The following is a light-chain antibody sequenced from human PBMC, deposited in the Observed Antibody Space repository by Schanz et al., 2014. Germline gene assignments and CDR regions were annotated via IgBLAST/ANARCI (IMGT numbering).Light chain of an antibody. V-gene: IGLV1-40*01. J-gene: IGLJ3*02. CDR3: QCYDSSLSGWRV. CDR2: GNS. CDR1: SSNIGAGYV. Sequence: QSVLTQPPSVSGAPGQRVTISCTGSSSNIGAGYVLHWYQQLPGTAPKLLIYGNSNRPSGVPDRFYGSRSGTSASLAITGLQAEDEGDYYCQCYDSSLSGWRVFGGGTKLTVL.